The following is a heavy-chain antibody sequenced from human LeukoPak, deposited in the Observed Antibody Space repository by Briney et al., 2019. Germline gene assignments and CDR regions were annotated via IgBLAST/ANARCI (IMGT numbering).Heavy chain of an antibody. V-gene: IGHV3-23*01. CDR1: GFTFSSYA. J-gene: IGHJ4*02. Sequence: HTGGSLRLSCAASGFTFSSYAMSWVRQAPGKGLEWVSAISGSGGSTYYADSVKGRFTISRDNSKNTLYLQMNSLRAEDTAVYYCARQTYYYDSSGYYSPGYFDYWGQGTLVTVSS. D-gene: IGHD3-22*01. CDR2: ISGSGGST. CDR3: ARQTYYYDSSGYYSPGYFDY.